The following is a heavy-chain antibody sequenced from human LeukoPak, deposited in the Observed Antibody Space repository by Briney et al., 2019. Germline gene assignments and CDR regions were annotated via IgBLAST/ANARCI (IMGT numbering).Heavy chain of an antibody. CDR1: GYSFTSYW. J-gene: IGHJ3*02. V-gene: IGHV5-51*01. Sequence: GESLKISCKGSGYSFTSYWIGWVRQMPGKGLEWMGIIYPGDSDTRYSPSFQGQVTISADKSISTAYLQWSSLKASDTAMYYCARYCRDGYNWQHAFDIWGQGTMVTVSS. D-gene: IGHD5-24*01. CDR3: ARYCRDGYNWQHAFDI. CDR2: IYPGDSDT.